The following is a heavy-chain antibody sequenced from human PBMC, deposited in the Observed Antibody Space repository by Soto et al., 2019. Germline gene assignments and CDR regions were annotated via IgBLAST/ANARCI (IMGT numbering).Heavy chain of an antibody. Sequence: EVQLLESGGGLVQPGGSLRLSCAASGFTFSSYAMSWVRQAPGKGLEWVSAISGSGGSTYYADSGKGRFTISRDNSKNTLDLERNSRRAEDTAVYYGARAGGAVAGTSYFDYWGQGTLVTVSS. CDR3: ARAGGAVAGTSYFDY. D-gene: IGHD6-19*01. J-gene: IGHJ4*02. V-gene: IGHV3-23*01. CDR1: GFTFSSYA. CDR2: ISGSGGST.